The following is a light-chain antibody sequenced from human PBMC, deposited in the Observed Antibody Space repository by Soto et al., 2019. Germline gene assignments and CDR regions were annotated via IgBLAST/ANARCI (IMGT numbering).Light chain of an antibody. V-gene: IGLV4-69*01. J-gene: IGLJ2*01. CDR3: QTWGTGVV. CDR2: VTSDGSH. Sequence: QPVLTQSPSASASLGASVKLTCTLSSGHSSYAIAWHQQQPEKGPRFLMMVTSDGSHSKGDGIPDRFSVSSAGAERYLTISSLQSEDEADYYCQTWGTGVVFGGGTKLTVL. CDR1: SGHSSYA.